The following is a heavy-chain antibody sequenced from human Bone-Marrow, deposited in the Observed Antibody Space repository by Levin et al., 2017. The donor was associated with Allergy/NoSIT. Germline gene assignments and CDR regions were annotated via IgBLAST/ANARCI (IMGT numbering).Heavy chain of an antibody. D-gene: IGHD6-6*01. V-gene: IGHV4-34*01. CDR3: ARSPVGLEYSSSLRPLGWFDP. Sequence: SETLSLTCAVYGGSFSGYYWSWIRQPPGKGLEWIGEINHSGSTNYNPSLKSRVTISVDTSKNQFSLKLSSVTAADTAVYYCARSPVGLEYSSSLRPLGWFDPGAREPWSPSPQ. CDR1: GGSFSGYY. J-gene: IGHJ5*02. CDR2: INHSGST.